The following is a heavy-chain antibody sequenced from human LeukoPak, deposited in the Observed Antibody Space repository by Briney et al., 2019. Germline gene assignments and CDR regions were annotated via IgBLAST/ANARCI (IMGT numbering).Heavy chain of an antibody. J-gene: IGHJ5*02. D-gene: IGHD5-12*01. V-gene: IGHV1-2*02. CDR3: ATAGYSGSTIPGRWFVP. Sequence: ASVKVTCKASVYTFTGYYMHWVRQAPGQGLDWMGWINPNSGGTNYAQKFQGRVTMTRDTSISTAYMELSRLRSDDTAVYYCATAGYSGSTIPGRWFVPWRQGTLVTVSS. CDR1: VYTFTGYY. CDR2: INPNSGGT.